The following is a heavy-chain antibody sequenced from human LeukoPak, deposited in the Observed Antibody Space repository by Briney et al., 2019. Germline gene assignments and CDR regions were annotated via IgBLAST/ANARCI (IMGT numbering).Heavy chain of an antibody. Sequence: PGGSLRLSCAASGFSFSVYWMHWVRQAPGKGLEWVSGISWNSGSIGYADSVKGRFTISRDNAKNSLYLQMNSLRAEDMALYYCAKDSGSWRHYFDYWGQGTLVTVSS. CDR2: ISWNSGSI. D-gene: IGHD6-13*01. CDR3: AKDSGSWRHYFDY. V-gene: IGHV3-9*03. CDR1: GFSFSVYW. J-gene: IGHJ4*02.